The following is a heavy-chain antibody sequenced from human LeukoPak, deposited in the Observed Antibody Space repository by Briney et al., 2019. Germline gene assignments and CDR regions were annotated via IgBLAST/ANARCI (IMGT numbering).Heavy chain of an antibody. CDR1: GGSIVSTDHY. V-gene: IGHV4-39*07. CDR3: ARGPYSGNYNWFDP. J-gene: IGHJ5*02. CDR2: IYNSGTT. D-gene: IGHD1-26*01. Sequence: SETLSLTCAVSGGSIVSTDHYWAWIRQPPGKGLEWIGNIYNSGTTYYNPSLRSRVIISADRPRNQFSLELNSVTAADTAFYFCARGPYSGNYNWFDPWGQGTLVTVSS.